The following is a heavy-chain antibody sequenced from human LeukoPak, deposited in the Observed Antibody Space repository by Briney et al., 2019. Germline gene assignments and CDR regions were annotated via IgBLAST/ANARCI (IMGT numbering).Heavy chain of an antibody. J-gene: IGHJ4*02. CDR2: IWYDGSNK. CDR3: AKDRPDRYYYDSSGYYGLDY. CDR1: GFTFSGYG. D-gene: IGHD3-22*01. Sequence: GRSLRLSCAASGFTFSGYGMHWVRQAPGKGLEWVAVIWYDGSNKYYADSVKGRFTISRDNSKNTLYLQMNSLRAEDTAVYYCAKDRPDRYYYDSSGYYGLDYWGQGTLVTVSS. V-gene: IGHV3-33*06.